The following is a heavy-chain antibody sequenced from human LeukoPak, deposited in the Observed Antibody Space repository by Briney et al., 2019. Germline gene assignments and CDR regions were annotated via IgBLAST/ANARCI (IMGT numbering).Heavy chain of an antibody. V-gene: IGHV1-2*02. CDR2: INPNSGGT. Sequence: ASAKVSCKASGYTFTGYYMHWVRQAPGQGLEWMGWINPNSGGTNYAQKFQGRVTMTRDTSISTAYMELSRLRSDDTAVYYCASRERSSTSFRFDPWGQGTLVTVSS. J-gene: IGHJ5*02. CDR1: GYTFTGYY. CDR3: ASRERSSTSFRFDP. D-gene: IGHD2-2*01.